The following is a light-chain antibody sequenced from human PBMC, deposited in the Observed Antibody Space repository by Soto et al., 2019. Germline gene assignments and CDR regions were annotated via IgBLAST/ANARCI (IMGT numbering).Light chain of an antibody. CDR2: AAS. V-gene: IGKV1-8*01. Sequence: AIRMTQSPSSFSASTGDRVTITCRASQGISSYLAWYQQKPGKAPKLLIYAASTLQSGVPSRFSGSGSGTDFTLTISCLQSEAFATYYCQQYSSYPRTTFGPGKKVDIK. J-gene: IGKJ3*01. CDR3: QQYSSYPRTT. CDR1: QGISSY.